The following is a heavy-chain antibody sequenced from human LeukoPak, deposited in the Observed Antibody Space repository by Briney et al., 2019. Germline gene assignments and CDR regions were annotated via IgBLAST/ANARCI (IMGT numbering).Heavy chain of an antibody. Sequence: SETLSLTCTVSGGSISSSSYYWGWIRQPPGKGLEWIGSIYYSGSTYYNPSLKSRVPISVDTSKNQFSLKLSSVTAADTAVYYCARRTYYYDSSGFDYWGQGTLVTVSS. CDR3: ARRTYYYDSSGFDY. J-gene: IGHJ4*02. CDR1: GGSISSSSYY. V-gene: IGHV4-39*01. CDR2: IYYSGST. D-gene: IGHD3-22*01.